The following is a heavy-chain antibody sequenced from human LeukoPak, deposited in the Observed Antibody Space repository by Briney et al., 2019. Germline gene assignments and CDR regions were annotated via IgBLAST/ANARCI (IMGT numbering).Heavy chain of an antibody. CDR1: GGTFISYA. CDR2: IIPIFGTA. D-gene: IGHD3-16*01. Sequence: GSSVKVSCKASGGTFISYAISWVRQAPGQGLEWMGGIIPIFGTANYAQKFQGRVTITADESTSTAYMELSSLRSEDTAVYYCARVGGLLWDFDYWGQGTLVTVSS. J-gene: IGHJ4*02. V-gene: IGHV1-69*01. CDR3: ARVGGLLWDFDY.